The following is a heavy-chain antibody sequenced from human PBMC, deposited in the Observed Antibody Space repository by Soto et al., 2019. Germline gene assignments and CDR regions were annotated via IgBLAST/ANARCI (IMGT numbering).Heavy chain of an antibody. Sequence: PGGSLRLSCTASGFAFNTYTMNWVRQAPGKGLEWVAFLSSKGEYIYYAEALKGRFTISRDNSKNTLYLQMNSLRAEDTAVYYCASSRKQWLVPIDYWGQGTLVTVSS. J-gene: IGHJ4*02. D-gene: IGHD6-19*01. CDR2: LSSKGEYI. V-gene: IGHV3-21*01. CDR3: ASSRKQWLVPIDY. CDR1: GFAFNTYT.